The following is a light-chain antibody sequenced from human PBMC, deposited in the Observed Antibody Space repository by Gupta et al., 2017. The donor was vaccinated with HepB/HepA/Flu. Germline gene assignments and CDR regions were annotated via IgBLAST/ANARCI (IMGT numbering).Light chain of an antibody. CDR2: QVS. CDR1: QSLVYSDGNTY. Sequence: DVVMTQSPLSLPVTLGQPASISCRSSQSLVYSDGNTYLNWFQQRPGQSTRRLLYQVSNRDSGVPDRFSGSGSGTDFTLKISRVESEDVGVYYCMQGTHWPPITFGQGTRLEIK. V-gene: IGKV2-30*01. J-gene: IGKJ5*01. CDR3: MQGTHWPPIT.